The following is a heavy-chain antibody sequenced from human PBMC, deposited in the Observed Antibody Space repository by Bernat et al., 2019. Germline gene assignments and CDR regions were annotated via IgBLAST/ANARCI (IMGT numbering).Heavy chain of an antibody. CDR2: ISAYNGDT. J-gene: IGHJ5*02. V-gene: IGHV1-18*01. D-gene: IGHD6-13*01. CDR3: ARGHSSWYVWFDP. CDR1: GYSFSSYG. Sequence: QVQLVQSGAEVKQPGASVKVSCKASGYSFSSYGVTWVRQAPGQGLEWMGWISAYNGDTKYAQKFQGRVTVTTDTSTSTAYMELRSLTSDDTAVYYCARGHSSWYVWFDPWGQGTLVTVSS.